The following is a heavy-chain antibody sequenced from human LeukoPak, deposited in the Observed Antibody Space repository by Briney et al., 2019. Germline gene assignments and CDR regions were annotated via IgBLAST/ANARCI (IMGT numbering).Heavy chain of an antibody. CDR2: ISSSGSTI. CDR1: GFTFSDYY. CDR3: AGAQAEQWLFYYFDY. V-gene: IGHV3-11*01. Sequence: GGSLRLSCAASGFTFSDYYMSWIRQAPGKGLEWVSYISSSGSTIYYADSVKGRFTISRDNAKNSLYLQMNSLRAEDTAVYYCAGAQAEQWLFYYFDYWGQGTLVTVSS. D-gene: IGHD6-19*01. J-gene: IGHJ4*02.